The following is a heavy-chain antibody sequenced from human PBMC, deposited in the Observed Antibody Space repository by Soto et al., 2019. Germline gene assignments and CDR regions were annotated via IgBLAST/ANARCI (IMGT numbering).Heavy chain of an antibody. V-gene: IGHV3-74*01. J-gene: IGHJ4*02. CDR1: DFTFSRYW. D-gene: IGHD3-3*01. CDR2: INTDGSST. CDR3: MYYDSWSTYYPR. Sequence: GGSLRLSCAASDFTFSRYWMHWVRQGPGKGLLWVSRINTDGSSTSYADSVKGRFTISRDNAKNTVYLQMNSLRAEDTAVYYCMYYDSWSTYYPRWGQGTLVTVSS.